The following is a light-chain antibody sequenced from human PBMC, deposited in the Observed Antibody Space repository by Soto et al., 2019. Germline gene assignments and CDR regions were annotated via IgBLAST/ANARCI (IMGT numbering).Light chain of an antibody. V-gene: IGKV1D-8*02. CDR1: QGLRIY. J-gene: IGKJ5*01. CDR2: AAS. Sequence: GYKGTLRCRMNQGLRIYLAWYQQNPGQAPELLIYAASTLQSGVPARFSGSGSGTQFTLTISSLQSEDFAVYYCQQYNNWPTAWTFGQGTRLEV. CDR3: QQYNNWPTAWT.